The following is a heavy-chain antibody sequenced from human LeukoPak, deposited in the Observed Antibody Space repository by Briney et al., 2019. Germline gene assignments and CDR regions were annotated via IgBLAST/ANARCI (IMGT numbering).Heavy chain of an antibody. Sequence: ASVKVSCKASGYTFTSYAMNWVRQATGQGLEWMGWMNPNSGNTGYAQKFQGGVTMTRDMSITTAYMELSSLRSDDTAVYYCARDVGEYCSSTNCYASHYWGQGTLVTVSS. CDR2: MNPNSGNT. J-gene: IGHJ4*02. CDR3: ARDVGEYCSSTNCYASHY. CDR1: GYTFTSYA. D-gene: IGHD2-2*01. V-gene: IGHV1-8*02.